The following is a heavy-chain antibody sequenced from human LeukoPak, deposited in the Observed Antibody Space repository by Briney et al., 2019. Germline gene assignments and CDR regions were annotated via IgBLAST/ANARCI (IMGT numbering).Heavy chain of an antibody. CDR1: GFTFSSYW. V-gene: IGHV3-74*01. CDR3: ARDRRYSSSWRRSGSAFAI. D-gene: IGHD6-13*01. Sequence: GGSLRLSCAASGFTFSSYWMHWVRQAPGKGLVWVSRINSGGSSTSYADSVKGRFTISRDNAKNTLYLQMNSLRAEDTAVYYCARDRRYSSSWRRSGSAFAIWGQGTMVTVSS. J-gene: IGHJ3*02. CDR2: INSGGSST.